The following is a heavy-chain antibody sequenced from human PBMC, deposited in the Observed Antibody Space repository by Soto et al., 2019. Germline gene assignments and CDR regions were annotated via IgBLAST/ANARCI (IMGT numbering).Heavy chain of an antibody. CDR1: GYSFSIHW. D-gene: IGHD5-12*01. CDR3: ARARVATPRLEDPFDI. V-gene: IGHV5-51*01. J-gene: IGHJ3*02. Sequence: PGESLKISCKGSGYSFSIHWLAWVRQMPGKGLEYMGIIYPGDSDARYSPSFQGQVTLSADKSINTAYLQCSSLKSSDTAIYYCARARVATPRLEDPFDIWGQGTLVTVSS. CDR2: IYPGDSDA.